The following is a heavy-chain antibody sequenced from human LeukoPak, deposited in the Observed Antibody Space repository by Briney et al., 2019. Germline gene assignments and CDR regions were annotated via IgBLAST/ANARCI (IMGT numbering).Heavy chain of an antibody. J-gene: IGHJ4*02. CDR2: IIYSGNT. D-gene: IGHD6-19*01. V-gene: IGHV4-39*07. CDR1: SGSISSTSYY. CDR3: ARENYSSGWYGIIDY. Sequence: SETLSLTCTPSSGSISSTSYYWGWIRQPPGRGLEWVGGIIYSGNTNYNPSLKSRVTISVDTSKNQFSLKLSSVTAADTSVYYCARENYSSGWYGIIDYWGQGTLVTVCS.